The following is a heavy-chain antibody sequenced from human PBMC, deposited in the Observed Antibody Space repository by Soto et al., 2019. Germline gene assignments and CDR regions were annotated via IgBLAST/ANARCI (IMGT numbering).Heavy chain of an antibody. V-gene: IGHV5-51*01. CDR1: GYTFSNFW. D-gene: IGHD6-13*01. Sequence: SLKISCQCSGYTFSNFWIGWVRQLPGKGLEWMGIIYPGDHETRYSPSFHGKVTISADKSINTAYLQWNSLEASDTAFYFCARSPRSSPYFDYWGQGALVTVSS. CDR2: IYPGDHET. J-gene: IGHJ4*02. CDR3: ARSPRSSPYFDY.